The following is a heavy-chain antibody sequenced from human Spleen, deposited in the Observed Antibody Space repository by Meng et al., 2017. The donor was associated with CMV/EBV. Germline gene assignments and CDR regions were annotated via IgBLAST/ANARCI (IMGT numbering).Heavy chain of an antibody. CDR1: GDSVSSNSAA. J-gene: IGHJ4*02. V-gene: IGHV6-1*01. D-gene: IGHD2-2*01. CDR2: TYYRSKWYN. CDR3: ARVGYCSSTSCYHPFDY. Sequence: CAISGDSVSSNSAAWNWIRQSPSRGLEWLGRTYYRSKWYNDYAVSVKSRITINPDTSKNQFSLQLNSVTPEDTAVYYCARVGYCSSTSCYHPFDYWGQGTLVTRLL.